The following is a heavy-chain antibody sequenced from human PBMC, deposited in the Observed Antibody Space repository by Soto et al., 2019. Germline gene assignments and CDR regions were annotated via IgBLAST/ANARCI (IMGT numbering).Heavy chain of an antibody. CDR3: ARNILGGTTDY. CDR2: INAGKGDT. D-gene: IGHD1-7*01. V-gene: IGHV1-3*01. J-gene: IGHJ4*02. CDR1: GYTFANHA. Sequence: ASVKVSCKASGYTFANHARHWVRQAPGQGLEWMGWINAGKGDTKYPQRFQGRVTITRDTSASTAYMELSSLRSEDTAVYYCARNILGGTTDYWGPGTLVTVSS.